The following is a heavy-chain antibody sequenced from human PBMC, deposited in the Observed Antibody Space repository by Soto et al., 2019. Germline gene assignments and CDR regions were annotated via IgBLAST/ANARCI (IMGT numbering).Heavy chain of an antibody. CDR1: GGSISSGDYY. CDR3: ASYRVGHAFDI. J-gene: IGHJ3*02. CDR2: IYYSGST. D-gene: IGHD2-21*01. V-gene: IGHV4-30-4*01. Sequence: QVQLQESGPGLVKPSQTLSLTCTVSGGSISSGDYYWSWIRQPPGKGLEWIGYIYYSGSTYYNPSRKXRXTXSXXTSKNQFSLKLSSVTAADTAVYYCASYRVGHAFDIWGQGTMVTVSS.